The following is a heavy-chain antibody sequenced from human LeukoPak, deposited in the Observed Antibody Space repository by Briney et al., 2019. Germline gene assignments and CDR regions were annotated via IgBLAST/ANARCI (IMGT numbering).Heavy chain of an antibody. D-gene: IGHD3-10*01. CDR2: INHSGST. Sequence: PSETLSLACAVDGGSFSGYCWSWIRHPPGKGLEWIGEINHSGSTNYHASLQTRVTISVNTSNNQFSLKLSSATAADTAVYYCARRHVLLWFGEVFLYSDAFDIWGQGTMVTVSS. V-gene: IGHV4-34*01. CDR3: ARRHVLLWFGEVFLYSDAFDI. CDR1: GGSFSGYC. J-gene: IGHJ3*02.